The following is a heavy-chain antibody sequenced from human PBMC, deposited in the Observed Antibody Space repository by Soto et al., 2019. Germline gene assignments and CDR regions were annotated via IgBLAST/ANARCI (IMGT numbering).Heavy chain of an antibody. CDR1: GYTLTELS. CDR2: FDPEDGET. CDR3: ATHQTGTDAFDI. V-gene: IGHV1-24*01. D-gene: IGHD1-1*01. Sequence: ASVKVSCKVSGYTLTELSMHWVRQAPGKGLEWMGGFDPEDGETIYAQKFQGRVTMTEDTSTDTAYMELSSLRSEDTAVYYCATHQTGTDAFDIWGQGTMVTVSS. J-gene: IGHJ3*02.